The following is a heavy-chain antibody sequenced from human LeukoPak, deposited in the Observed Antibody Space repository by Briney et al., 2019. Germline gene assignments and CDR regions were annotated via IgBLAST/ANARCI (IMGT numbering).Heavy chain of an antibody. CDR1: GGSIGSSSYY. CDR3: ARHDARIAAAGTNDY. J-gene: IGHJ4*02. D-gene: IGHD6-13*01. Sequence: PSGTLSLTCTVSGGSIGSSSYYWGWVRQPPGGGGGWLGCIYYSGRTYYNTSRKGRVTISEKTSKNQFSLKLSSVTAADTAVYYCARHDARIAAAGTNDYWGQGTLVTVSS. CDR2: IYYSGRT. V-gene: IGHV4-39*01.